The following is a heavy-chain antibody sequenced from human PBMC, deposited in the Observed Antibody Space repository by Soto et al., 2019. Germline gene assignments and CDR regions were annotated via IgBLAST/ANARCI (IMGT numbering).Heavy chain of an antibody. Sequence: EVQLVESGGGLVKPGGSLRLSCAASGFTFSNAWMSWVRQAPGKGLEWVGRIKSKTDGGTTDYAAPVKGRFTISRDDSKNTLYLQMNSLKTEDTAVYYCTTDPMKVECSGGSCYPIYYFDYWGQGTLVTVSS. CDR3: TTDPMKVECSGGSCYPIYYFDY. V-gene: IGHV3-15*01. J-gene: IGHJ4*02. D-gene: IGHD2-15*01. CDR2: IKSKTDGGTT. CDR1: GFTFSNAW.